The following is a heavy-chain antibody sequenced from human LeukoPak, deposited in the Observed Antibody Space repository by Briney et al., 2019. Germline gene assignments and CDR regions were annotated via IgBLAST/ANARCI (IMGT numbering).Heavy chain of an antibody. D-gene: IGHD6-13*01. CDR2: ISNSENT. Sequence: PSETLSLTCTVSGGPISSYCWSWTRQPPGKGLEWIGYISNSENTNYNLSLKSRVTISVDKSKNQFSLKLSSVTAADTAVYYCARMIRQQLLYYFDYWGQGILVTVSS. V-gene: IGHV4-59*01. CDR1: GGPISSYC. J-gene: IGHJ4*02. CDR3: ARMIRQQLLYYFDY.